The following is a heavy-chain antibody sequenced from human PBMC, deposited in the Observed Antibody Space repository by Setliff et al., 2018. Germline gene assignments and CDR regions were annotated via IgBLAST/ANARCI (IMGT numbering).Heavy chain of an antibody. CDR2: IIPILAIA. CDR3: ARXXXXXXGSFDA. Sequence: GASVKVSCKASGGTFSSYAISWVRQAPGQVLEWMGGIIPILAIANYAQKFQGRVTITADKATSTAYMELRSLRSDDTAVYYCARXXXXXXGSFDALGQGXXVTX. D-gene: IGHD3-10*01. V-gene: IGHV1-69*10. CDR1: GGTFSSYA. J-gene: IGHJ4*02.